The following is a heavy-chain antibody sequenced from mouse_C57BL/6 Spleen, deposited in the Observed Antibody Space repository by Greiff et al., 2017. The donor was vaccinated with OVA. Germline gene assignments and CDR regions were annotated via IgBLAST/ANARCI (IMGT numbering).Heavy chain of an antibody. CDR3: TRRDYDYDREFAY. J-gene: IGHJ3*01. V-gene: IGHV1-15*01. D-gene: IGHD2-4*01. Sequence: QVQLQQSGAELVRPGASVTLSCKASGYTFTDYEMHWVKQTPVHGLEWIGAIDPETGGTAYNQKFKGKAILTADKSSSTAYMELRSLTSEDSAVYYCTRRDYDYDREFAYWGQGTLVTVSA. CDR2: IDPETGGT. CDR1: GYTFTDYE.